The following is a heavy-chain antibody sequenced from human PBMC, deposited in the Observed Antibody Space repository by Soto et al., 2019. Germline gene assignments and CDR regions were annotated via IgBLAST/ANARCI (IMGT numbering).Heavy chain of an antibody. V-gene: IGHV4-34*01. Sequence: QVQLQQWSPGLLKPSETLSLTCAVYGASFSGYYWSWIRQPPGKGLEWIGEINHSGSTNYNPSLKSRVTISVDTSKNQFSLKLSSVTAADTAVYYCASKFVDTAMVRFDPWGQGTLVTVSS. CDR2: INHSGST. CDR3: ASKFVDTAMVRFDP. D-gene: IGHD5-18*01. CDR1: GASFSGYY. J-gene: IGHJ5*02.